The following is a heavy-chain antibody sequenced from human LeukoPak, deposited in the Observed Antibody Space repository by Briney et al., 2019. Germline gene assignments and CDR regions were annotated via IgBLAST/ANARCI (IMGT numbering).Heavy chain of an antibody. Sequence: PGGSLRLSCAVFGFTFRHYGMHWVRQGPGKGLEWVALISFDGNNKYYGDSVKGRFTISRDDSKSTLYLHMESLRGEDTAVYYCAKGDLTTKIVTGGYKAFYNGMDVWGQGTTVIVSS. V-gene: IGHV3-30*18. CDR1: GFTFRHYG. CDR3: AKGDLTTKIVTGGYKAFYNGMDV. D-gene: IGHD2-8*02. J-gene: IGHJ6*02. CDR2: ISFDGNNK.